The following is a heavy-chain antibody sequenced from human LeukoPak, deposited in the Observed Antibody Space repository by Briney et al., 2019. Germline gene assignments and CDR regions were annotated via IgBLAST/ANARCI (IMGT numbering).Heavy chain of an antibody. D-gene: IGHD2-8*01. V-gene: IGHV3-74*01. Sequence: PGGSLRLSCAASGFTFSSYWMHWVRQAPGKGLVWVSRINSDGSSTSYADSVKGRFTISRDNAKNTLYLQMNSLRAEDTAVYYCARDSFWGCTNGVCYFVDTTPNDAFDIWGQGTMVTVSS. CDR3: ARDSFWGCTNGVCYFVDTTPNDAFDI. J-gene: IGHJ3*02. CDR1: GFTFSSYW. CDR2: INSDGSST.